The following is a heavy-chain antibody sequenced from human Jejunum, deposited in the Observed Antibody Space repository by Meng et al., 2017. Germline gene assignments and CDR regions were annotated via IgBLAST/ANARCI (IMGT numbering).Heavy chain of an antibody. V-gene: IGHV1-18*01. CDR1: GDRFTSFG. Sequence: PLIQSGAEVKMPGASLKVSCKAPGDRFTSFGITWVRQAPGQGLEWMGWISTYNGQTNLAQKFQDRVTMTTDTSTTTVYMELRSLRSDDTAVYYCARDGVSYTMVRGPTYWGQGTLVTVSS. CDR2: ISTYNGQT. D-gene: IGHD3-10*01. J-gene: IGHJ4*02. CDR3: ARDGVSYTMVRGPTY.